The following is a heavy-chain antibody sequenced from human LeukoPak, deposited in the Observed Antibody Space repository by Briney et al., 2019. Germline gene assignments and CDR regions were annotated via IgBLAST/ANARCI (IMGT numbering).Heavy chain of an antibody. V-gene: IGHV1-18*01. J-gene: IGHJ4*02. CDR1: GYKFTRYG. CDR2: ISGYNGNT. Sequence: ASVKVSCKASGYKFTRYGVSWVRQAPGQGLEWMGWISGYNGNTNFAQKFQGRVTMTTDTSTSTAYMELRSLRSDDTAVYYCARDSPYSSSSLGFDYWGQGTLVTVSS. D-gene: IGHD6-13*01. CDR3: ARDSPYSSSSLGFDY.